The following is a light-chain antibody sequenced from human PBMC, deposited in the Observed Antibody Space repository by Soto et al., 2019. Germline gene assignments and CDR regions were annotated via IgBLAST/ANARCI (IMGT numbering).Light chain of an antibody. CDR2: KAS. CDR3: QHYISYTES. V-gene: IGKV1-5*03. Sequence: DIQMTQSPSTLSGSVGDRVTITCRASQPISSWLAWYQQKPGQAPKLLIYKASTLKSGVPSRLSGSGSGTDFTLTISGLQPDDFAAFYCQHYISYTESFGRSTKV. CDR1: QPISSW. J-gene: IGKJ4*02.